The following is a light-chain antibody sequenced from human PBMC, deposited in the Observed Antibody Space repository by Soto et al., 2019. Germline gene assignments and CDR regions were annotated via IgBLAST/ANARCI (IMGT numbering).Light chain of an antibody. J-gene: IGKJ4*01. CDR3: QQANSLPLT. CDR2: DAS. Sequence: DIQINQSPSSVSASLGDRVTITSRASQGISSWLAWYQQKPGNAPQILIYDASILQSGVPSRFRGSGSGTYFTLTISRLQPEDVATDYCQQANSLPLTFGGGTKVDIK. V-gene: IGKV1-12*01. CDR1: QGISSW.